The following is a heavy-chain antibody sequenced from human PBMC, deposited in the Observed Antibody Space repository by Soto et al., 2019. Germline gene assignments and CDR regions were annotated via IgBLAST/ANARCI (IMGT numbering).Heavy chain of an antibody. J-gene: IGHJ3*02. CDR2: ISGSGGST. V-gene: IGHV3-23*01. Sequence: PGGCLRLSCAVSGFIFSSYAMSWVRQAPGKGLEWVSAISGSGGSTYYADSVKGRFTISRANSKNTMYLKMNSLRAEYTAVYYRARNRGITIFPGAFDIWGQGTMVTVSS. D-gene: IGHD3-9*01. CDR3: ARNRGITIFPGAFDI. CDR1: GFIFSSYA.